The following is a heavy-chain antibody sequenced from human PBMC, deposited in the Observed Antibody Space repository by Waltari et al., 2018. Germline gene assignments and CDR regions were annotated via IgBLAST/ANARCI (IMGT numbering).Heavy chain of an antibody. V-gene: IGHV5-51*03. CDR1: GYNFNTYW. CDR2: IYPSDSDT. J-gene: IGHJ5*02. D-gene: IGHD3-10*01. CDR3: ARGSRDDWFDP. Sequence: QLVQSGAEVIKAGESLKISCKGSGYNFNTYWVAWVRQMPGKGLEGMGIIYPSDSDTRYSPSFQGQVTISADKSINTVYLQWSSLEASDTATYYCARGSRDDWFDPWGQGTLVTVSS.